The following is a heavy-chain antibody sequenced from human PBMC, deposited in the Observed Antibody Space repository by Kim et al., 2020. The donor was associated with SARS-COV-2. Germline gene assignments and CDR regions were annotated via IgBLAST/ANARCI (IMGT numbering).Heavy chain of an antibody. CDR1: GGSISSSSYY. V-gene: IGHV4-39*01. D-gene: IGHD3-22*01. Sequence: SETLSLTCTVSGGSISSSSYYWGWIRQPPGKGLEWIGSIYYSGRTYYNPSLKSRVTISVDTSKNHFSLKLSSVTAAGTAVYYCARGLTMIVVVIPGGWFDPWGQGTLVTVSS. J-gene: IGHJ5*02. CDR3: ARGLTMIVVVIPGGWFDP. CDR2: IYYSGRT.